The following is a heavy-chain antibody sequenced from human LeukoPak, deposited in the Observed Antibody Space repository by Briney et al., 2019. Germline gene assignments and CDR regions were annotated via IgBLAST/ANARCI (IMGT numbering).Heavy chain of an antibody. D-gene: IGHD6-25*01. V-gene: IGHV3-33*06. CDR1: GFTFSTYA. CDR2: IWPDGSKK. J-gene: IGHJ4*02. Sequence: GRSLRLSCAASGFTFSTYARHWVPQAPGKGLEWVAFIWPDGSKKYYADSVKGRFAISRENSKNTVYLQMNDLRPEDTALYFCAKISSSAESNFDYWGQGTLLTVSS. CDR3: AKISSSAESNFDY.